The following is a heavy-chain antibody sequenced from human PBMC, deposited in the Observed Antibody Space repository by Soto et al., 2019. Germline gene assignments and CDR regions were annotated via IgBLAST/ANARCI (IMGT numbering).Heavy chain of an antibody. D-gene: IGHD6-19*01. CDR3: ARAAQVAVAARYALGY. Sequence: QVQLVQSGAEVKKPGASVKVSCKASGYTFTGYYMHWVRQAPGQGLEWMGWINPNSGGTNYAQKFQGWVTMTRDTSISTAYMELSRLGSDDTAVYYCARAAQVAVAARYALGYWGQGTLVTVSS. J-gene: IGHJ4*02. V-gene: IGHV1-2*04. CDR1: GYTFTGYY. CDR2: INPNSGGT.